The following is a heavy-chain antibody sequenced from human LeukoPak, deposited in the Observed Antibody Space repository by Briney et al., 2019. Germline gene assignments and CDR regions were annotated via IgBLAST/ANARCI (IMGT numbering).Heavy chain of an antibody. CDR3: ARLLWFGELVNWFDP. CDR1: GFTFSSYS. Sequence: GGSLRLSCAASGFTFSSYSMNWVRQAPGKELEWVSSISSSSSYIYYADSVKGRFTISRDNAKNSLYLQMNSPRAEGTAVYYCARLLWFGELVNWFDPWGQGTLVTVSS. V-gene: IGHV3-21*01. J-gene: IGHJ5*02. D-gene: IGHD3-10*01. CDR2: ISSSSSYI.